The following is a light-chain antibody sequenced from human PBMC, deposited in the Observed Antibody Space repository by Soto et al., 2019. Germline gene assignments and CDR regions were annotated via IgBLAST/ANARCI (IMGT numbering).Light chain of an antibody. CDR2: NTN. V-gene: IGLV8-61*01. Sequence: QTVVTQEPSFSVSPGGTVTLTCGLSSGSVSTSYFPSWYQQTPGQAPRTLIYNTNPRSSGVPDRFSGSILGNKAALTITGAQADDESDYYCLLFISSATWVFGGGTKLTVL. CDR3: LLFISSATWV. CDR1: SGSVSTSYF. J-gene: IGLJ3*02.